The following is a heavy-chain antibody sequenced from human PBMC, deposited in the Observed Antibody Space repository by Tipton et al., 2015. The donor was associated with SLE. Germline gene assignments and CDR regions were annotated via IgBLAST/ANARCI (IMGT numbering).Heavy chain of an antibody. CDR3: ARRGSGWFFDY. V-gene: IGHV4-39*01. CDR1: GGSISSSNYY. J-gene: IGHJ4*02. CDR2: IYYSGSGST. Sequence: TLSLTCTVAGGSISSSNYYWGLIRQPPGKGMKWIGSIYYSGSGSTYYNPSLKNRVTISVDTSKNQFSLNLSSVTAADTAVYYCARRGSGWFFDYCGQGTLVTVSS. D-gene: IGHD6-19*01.